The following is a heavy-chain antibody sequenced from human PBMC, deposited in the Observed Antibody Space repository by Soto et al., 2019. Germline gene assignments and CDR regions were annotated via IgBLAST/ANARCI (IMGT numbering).Heavy chain of an antibody. CDR3: ARDRPPGSLYGMDA. CDR2: ISADSGYT. Sequence: QIPLVQSGGGVERPGASVTVSCEASGYIFTTYGLSWVRQTPAHGLEWMGWISADSGYTQYAQFLQDRLTMTRDTSTNTGYMELRDLTSDDTGIYYGARDRPPGSLYGMDAWGQGTAVTVSS. CDR1: GYIFTTYG. V-gene: IGHV1-18*01. J-gene: IGHJ6*02.